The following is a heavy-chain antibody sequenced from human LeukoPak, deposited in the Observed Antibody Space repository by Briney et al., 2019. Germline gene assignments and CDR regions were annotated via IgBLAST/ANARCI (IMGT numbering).Heavy chain of an antibody. J-gene: IGHJ4*02. Sequence: SESLSLKCAVSGCSFSDYYWSWIRQPPGKGLEWVGEINHRASTNHNPSLKSRVTISLDTSKNQFSLNLTSVTAADTAVYYCASLYTGNWGQGTLVTVSS. D-gene: IGHD1-14*01. CDR2: INHRAST. CDR3: ASLYTGN. V-gene: IGHV4-34*01. CDR1: GCSFSDYY.